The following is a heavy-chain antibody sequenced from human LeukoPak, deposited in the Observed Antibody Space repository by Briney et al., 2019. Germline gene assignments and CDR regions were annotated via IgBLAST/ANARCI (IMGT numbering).Heavy chain of an antibody. CDR1: GGTFSSYA. CDR3: AGGSGSYYNPFDY. V-gene: IGHV1-69*04. Sequence: SVKVSCKASGGTFSSYAISWVRQAPGQGLEWMGRIIPILGIANYAQKFQGRVTITADKSTSTAYMELSSLRPEDTAVYYCAGGSGSYYNPFDYWGQGTLVTVSS. D-gene: IGHD3-10*01. J-gene: IGHJ4*02. CDR2: IIPILGIA.